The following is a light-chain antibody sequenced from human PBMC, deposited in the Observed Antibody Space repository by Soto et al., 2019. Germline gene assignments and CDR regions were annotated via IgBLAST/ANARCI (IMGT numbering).Light chain of an antibody. CDR2: GAS. CDR1: QSVGGTF. V-gene: IGKV3-20*01. Sequence: EIVLTQSPGTLSLSPGEGATLSCRASQSVGGTFLAWYQQKGGQAPRLLIHGASNRATGIPDRFSGSGSGTDFTLTISILEPEDFAVYYCHQYGGSPRTFGQGTKVEVK. CDR3: HQYGGSPRT. J-gene: IGKJ1*01.